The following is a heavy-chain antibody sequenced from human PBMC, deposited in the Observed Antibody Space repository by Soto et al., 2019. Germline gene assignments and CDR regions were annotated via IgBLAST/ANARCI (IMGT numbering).Heavy chain of an antibody. CDR3: ARDRGPTTAFDI. J-gene: IGHJ3*02. D-gene: IGHD1-1*01. Sequence: SETLSLTCTVSGGSISSGGYYWSWIRQHPGKGLEWIGYIYYSGSTYYNPSLKSRVTISVDTSKNQFSLKLSSVTAADTAVYYCARDRGPTTAFDIWGQGTMVTVSS. CDR1: GGSISSGGYY. CDR2: IYYSGST. V-gene: IGHV4-31*03.